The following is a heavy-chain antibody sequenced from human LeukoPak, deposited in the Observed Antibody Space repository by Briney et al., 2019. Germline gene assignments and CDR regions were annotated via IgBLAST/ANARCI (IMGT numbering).Heavy chain of an antibody. Sequence: PGGSLRLSCAASGFTFSSYAMHWVRQAPGKGLEWVAVISYDGSNKYYADSVKGRFTISRDNSKNTLYLQMNSLRTEDTAVYYCARGPGPAGGSSGWYYFDYWGQGTLLTVSS. CDR3: ARGPGPAGGSSGWYYFDY. J-gene: IGHJ4*02. CDR1: GFTFSSYA. CDR2: ISYDGSNK. V-gene: IGHV3-30-3*01. D-gene: IGHD6-19*01.